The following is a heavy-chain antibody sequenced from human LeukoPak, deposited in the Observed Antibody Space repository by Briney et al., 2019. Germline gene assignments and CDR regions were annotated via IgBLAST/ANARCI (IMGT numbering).Heavy chain of an antibody. CDR2: IYHSGSP. Sequence: SSETLSLTCAVSGGSISSSNWWSWVRQPPGKGLEWIGEIYHSGSPSYNPSLKSRVTISVDKSKNQFSLKLSSVTAADTAVYYCARGPHTGVNYYDSSAYYYWGQGTLVTVSS. J-gene: IGHJ4*02. V-gene: IGHV4-4*02. CDR1: GGSISSSNW. D-gene: IGHD3-22*01. CDR3: ARGPHTGVNYYDSSAYYY.